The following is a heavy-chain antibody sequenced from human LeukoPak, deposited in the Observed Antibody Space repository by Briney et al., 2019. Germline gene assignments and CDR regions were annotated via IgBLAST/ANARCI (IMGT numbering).Heavy chain of an antibody. J-gene: IGHJ6*03. CDR3: AVKIRRTYYYGSGSYPFRFYMDV. Sequence: ASVTVSCKAYGYTFTGYYMHWVRQAPGQGLEWMGWINPNSGGTNYAQKFQGRVTMTRDTSISTAYMELSRLRSDDTAVYYCAVKIRRTYYYGSGSYPFRFYMDVWGKGTTVTISS. V-gene: IGHV1-2*02. CDR1: GYTFTGYY. D-gene: IGHD3-10*01. CDR2: INPNSGGT.